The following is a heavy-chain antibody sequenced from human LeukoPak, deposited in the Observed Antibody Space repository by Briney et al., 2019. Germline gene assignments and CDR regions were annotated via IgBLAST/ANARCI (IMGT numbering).Heavy chain of an antibody. J-gene: IGHJ4*02. CDR2: ITSNSATI. Sequence: GGSLRLSCAASGFAFSVYSMNWVRQPPGMGLEWVSYITSNSATIQYADSVKGRFTISRDNAKNSLSLQMNSLRDEDTAVYYCARSVGGHFDYWGQGMLVTVSS. D-gene: IGHD3-16*01. CDR1: GFAFSVYS. CDR3: ARSVGGHFDY. V-gene: IGHV3-48*02.